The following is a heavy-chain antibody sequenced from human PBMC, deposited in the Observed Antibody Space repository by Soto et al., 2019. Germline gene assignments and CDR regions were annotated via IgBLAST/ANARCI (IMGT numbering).Heavy chain of an antibody. V-gene: IGHV3-15*01. CDR1: GFTFSNAW. D-gene: IGHD3-10*01. CDR3: TTDRWPYYYGSTKNWFDP. Sequence: PGGSLRLSCAASGFTFSNAWMSWVRQAPGKGLEWVGRIKSKTDGGTTDYAAPVKGRFTISRDDSKNTLYLQMNSLKTEDTAVYYCTTDRWPYYYGSTKNWFDPWGQGTLVTVSS. J-gene: IGHJ5*02. CDR2: IKSKTDGGTT.